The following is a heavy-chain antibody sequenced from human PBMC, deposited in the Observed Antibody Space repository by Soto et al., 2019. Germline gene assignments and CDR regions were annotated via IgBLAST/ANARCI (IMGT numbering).Heavy chain of an antibody. V-gene: IGHV3-23*01. J-gene: IGHJ4*02. Sequence: GGSLRFPCATSGFRYSNNYMSSVRQAPRNGLEWVSALSELGTTTTYADSGKGRFTISRDKSRNTLFLQINNRRAGDTAVYYWAKKSGVGGIWYFDYSGQGPQVNVPS. D-gene: IGHD1-26*01. CDR2: LSELGTTT. CDR1: GFRYSNNY. CDR3: AKKSGVGGIWYFDY.